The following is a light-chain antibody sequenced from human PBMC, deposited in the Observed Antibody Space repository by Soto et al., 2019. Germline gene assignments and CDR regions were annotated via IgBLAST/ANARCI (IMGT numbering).Light chain of an antibody. CDR2: GAS. V-gene: IGKV3-20*01. J-gene: IGKJ1*01. Sequence: ELVMTQYRAKMSVYPLERATLSFRASQSVSNNYLAWYQQKPGQAPRLLIYGASSRATGIPDRFSGSGSGTDFTLTISRLEPEDFAVYYCQQYGSSPWTFGQGTKVDIK. CDR3: QQYGSSPWT. CDR1: QSVSNNY.